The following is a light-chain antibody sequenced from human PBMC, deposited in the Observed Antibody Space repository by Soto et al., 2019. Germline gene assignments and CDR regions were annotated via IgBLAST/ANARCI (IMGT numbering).Light chain of an antibody. V-gene: IGLV2-14*01. Sequence: QSALTQPASVSWAPGQSITISCTRTSSDVGGYNYVSWYQQHPGKAPKLMIYDVSNRPSGVSNRFSGSKSGNTASLTISGLQAEDEADYYCSSYTSSSTYVFGTGTKVTVL. CDR1: SSDVGGYNY. CDR3: SSYTSSSTYV. CDR2: DVS. J-gene: IGLJ1*01.